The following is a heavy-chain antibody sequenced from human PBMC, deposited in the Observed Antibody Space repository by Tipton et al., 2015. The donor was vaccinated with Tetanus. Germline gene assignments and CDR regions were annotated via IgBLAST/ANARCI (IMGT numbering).Heavy chain of an antibody. CDR2: ISDSRSVT. CDR3: ARVIRRSMIGYGVFDS. V-gene: IGHV3-48*02. J-gene: IGHJ4*02. CDR1: GFPLYSYA. Sequence: SLRLSCAASGFPLYSYALAWVRQAPGKGLEWISYISDSRSVTHYADSVKGRFTVSRDNAENSLYLQMTSLRDEDTAVYFCARVIRRSMIGYGVFDSWGQGALVAVSS. D-gene: IGHD4-17*01.